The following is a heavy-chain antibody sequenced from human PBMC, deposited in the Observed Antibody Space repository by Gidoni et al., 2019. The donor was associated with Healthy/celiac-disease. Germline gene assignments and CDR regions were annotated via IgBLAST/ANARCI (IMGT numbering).Heavy chain of an antibody. CDR1: GFTFSSYA. CDR2: ISGSGGST. Sequence: EVQLLESGGGLVQPGGSLSLSCAASGFTFSSYAMSWVRQAPGKGLEWVSAISGSGGSTYYADSVKGRFTISRDNSKNTLYLQMNSLRAEDTAVYYCAKSYAYCGGDCYPNWFDPWGQGTLVTVSS. CDR3: AKSYAYCGGDCYPNWFDP. V-gene: IGHV3-23*01. D-gene: IGHD2-21*02. J-gene: IGHJ5*02.